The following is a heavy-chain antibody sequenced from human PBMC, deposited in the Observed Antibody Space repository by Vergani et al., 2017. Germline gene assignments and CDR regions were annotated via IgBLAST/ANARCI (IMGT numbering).Heavy chain of an antibody. CDR1: GGTFSSYA. Sequence: QVQLVQSGAEVKKPGSSVKVSCKASGGTFSSYAISWVRQAPGKGLEWMGRIIPIFGTANYAQKFQGRVTITADESTSTAYMELSSLRSEDTAVYYCARGTXQGTYYYDSSGYVYWGQGTLVTVSS. D-gene: IGHD3-22*01. V-gene: IGHV1-69*13. J-gene: IGHJ4*02. CDR2: IIPIFGTA. CDR3: ARGTXQGTYYYDSSGYVY.